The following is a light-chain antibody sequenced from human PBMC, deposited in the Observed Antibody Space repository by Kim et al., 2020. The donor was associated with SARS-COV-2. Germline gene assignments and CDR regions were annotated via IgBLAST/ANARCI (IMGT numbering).Light chain of an antibody. CDR2: GAS. CDR3: QHYNDLSLA. Sequence: EIIMTQSPATLSVSPGERATLSCRASHSVRDNLAWYQQKPGQAPRLLIYGASTRATGIPGRFSGSGSGTEFSLTIDSLQSEDSALYYCQHYNDLSLAFGGGTKVDIK. V-gene: IGKV3-15*01. J-gene: IGKJ4*01. CDR1: HSVRDN.